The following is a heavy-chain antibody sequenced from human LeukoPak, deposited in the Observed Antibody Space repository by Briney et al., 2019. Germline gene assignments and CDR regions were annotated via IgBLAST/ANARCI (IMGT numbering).Heavy chain of an antibody. CDR2: INPHSGDT. V-gene: IGHV1-2*02. CDR1: GYTFNGYY. CDR3: ARDNVPYSSSWFFDY. J-gene: IGHJ4*02. Sequence: ASVKVSCKASGYTFNGYYMHWVRRAPGQGLEWLGWINPHSGDTNYAQKFQGRVTMTRDTSISTAYMELSRLRSDDTAVYYCARDNVPYSSSWFFDYWGQGTLVTVSS. D-gene: IGHD6-13*01.